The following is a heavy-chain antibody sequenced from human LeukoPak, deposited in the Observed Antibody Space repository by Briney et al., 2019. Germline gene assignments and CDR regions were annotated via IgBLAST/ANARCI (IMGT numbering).Heavy chain of an antibody. V-gene: IGHV4-4*07. CDR1: GGSISSYY. Sequence: SETLSLACSVSGGSISSYYWSWIRQPAGKGREWIGRIYTTGNTDYNPSLKSRVTMSVDTSKNQFSLNLSSVTAADTAVYYCARDARGWSGFDYWGQGTLVTVSS. D-gene: IGHD3-3*01. CDR3: ARDARGWSGFDY. J-gene: IGHJ4*02. CDR2: IYTTGNT.